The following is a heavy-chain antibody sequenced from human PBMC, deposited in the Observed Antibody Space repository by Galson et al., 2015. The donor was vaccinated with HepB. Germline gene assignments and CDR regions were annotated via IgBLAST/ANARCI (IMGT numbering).Heavy chain of an antibody. Sequence: SLRLSCAASGFTFSSSWMYWVRQAPGKGLVWVSRINRDGSSTSYADSAKGRFTISRDNAKNSLYLQMNSPRAEDTAVYYCARGGSGGSWICDYWGQGTLVSVSS. CDR1: GFTFSSSW. D-gene: IGHD2-15*01. CDR3: ARGGSGGSWICDY. V-gene: IGHV3-74*01. J-gene: IGHJ4*02. CDR2: INRDGSST.